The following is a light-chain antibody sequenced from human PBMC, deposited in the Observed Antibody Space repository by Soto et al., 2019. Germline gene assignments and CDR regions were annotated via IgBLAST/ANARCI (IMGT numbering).Light chain of an antibody. CDR3: TSYTTSSTRV. V-gene: IGLV2-14*01. J-gene: IGLJ1*01. Sequence: QSALTQPASVSGSPGQSITISCTGTNSDVGGYNYVSWYQQHPGKAPKLIIDDVSSRPSGVSNRFSGSKSGNTASLTISGLQAEDEADYYCTSYTTSSTRVFGTGTKLTVL. CDR1: NSDVGGYNY. CDR2: DVS.